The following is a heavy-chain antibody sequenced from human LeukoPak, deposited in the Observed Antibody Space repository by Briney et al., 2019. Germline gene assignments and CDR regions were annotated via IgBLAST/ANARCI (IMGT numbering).Heavy chain of an antibody. CDR3: ARHDYGDFPPSHGMDV. V-gene: IGHV5-51*01. CDR1: GYTFSTYW. Sequence: GESLKISCKGSGYTFSTYWIGWVRQVPGKGLEWMGIIYPDDSDTRYSPSFQGQVTISADKSISTAYLQWSSLKASDTAMYYCARHDYGDFPPSHGMDVWGQGTTVTVSS. D-gene: IGHD4-17*01. J-gene: IGHJ6*02. CDR2: IYPDDSDT.